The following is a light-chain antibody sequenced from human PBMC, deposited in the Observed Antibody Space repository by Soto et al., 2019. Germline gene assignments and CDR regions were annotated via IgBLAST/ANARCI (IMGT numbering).Light chain of an antibody. V-gene: IGLV3-21*04. CDR2: YDA. CDR1: NIGSQN. CDR3: QVWDSNTDHPV. Sequence: SYELTQPPSVSVAPGETARITCEGNNIGSQNVHWYQHKPGRAPLLVIYYDADRPSGIPERFSGSNSGNTATLTVIRVEAGDEADFYCQVWDSNTDHPVFGGGTQLTVL. J-gene: IGLJ2*01.